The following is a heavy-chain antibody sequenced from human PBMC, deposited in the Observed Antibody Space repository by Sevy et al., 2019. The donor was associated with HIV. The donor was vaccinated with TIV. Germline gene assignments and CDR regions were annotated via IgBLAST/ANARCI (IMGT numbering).Heavy chain of an antibody. Sequence: GGSLRLSCAASEFTFRDYTMNWVRQTPGKGLEWVSYISSGSSHIRYADSVKGRFTISRDNAENSLYLQMNSLRAEDTGVYYCARDRDYYGSGTYDHWGQGTLVTVSS. CDR1: EFTFRDYT. D-gene: IGHD3-10*01. CDR3: ARDRDYYGSGTYDH. CDR2: ISSGSSHI. V-gene: IGHV3-21*06. J-gene: IGHJ4*02.